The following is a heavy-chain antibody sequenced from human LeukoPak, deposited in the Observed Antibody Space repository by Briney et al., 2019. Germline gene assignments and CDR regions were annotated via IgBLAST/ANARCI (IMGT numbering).Heavy chain of an antibody. CDR2: TYYRSKWYN. V-gene: IGHV6-1*01. Sequence: SQTLSLTCAISGDSVSSNSAAWNWIRQSPSRGLEWLGRTYYRSKWYNDYAVSVKSRITINPDTSKNQFSLQLNSVTPEDTAVYYCARSRAHGYSGSNRGDYWGQGTLVTVSS. CDR1: GDSVSSNSAA. D-gene: IGHD6-13*01. J-gene: IGHJ4*02. CDR3: ARSRAHGYSGSNRGDY.